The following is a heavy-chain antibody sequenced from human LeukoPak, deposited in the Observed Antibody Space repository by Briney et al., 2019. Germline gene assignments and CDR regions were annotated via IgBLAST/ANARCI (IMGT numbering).Heavy chain of an antibody. CDR2: ISSSGSTI. J-gene: IGHJ6*02. CDR1: GFTFSDYY. V-gene: IGHV3-11*01. Sequence: GGSLRLSCAASGFTFSDYYMSWIRQAPGKGLGWVSYISSSGSTIYYADSVKGRFTISRDNAKNSLYLQMNSLRAEDTAVYYCARDVVVVVAAVYYYYGMDVWGQGTTVTVSS. CDR3: ARDVVVVVAAVYYYYGMDV. D-gene: IGHD2-15*01.